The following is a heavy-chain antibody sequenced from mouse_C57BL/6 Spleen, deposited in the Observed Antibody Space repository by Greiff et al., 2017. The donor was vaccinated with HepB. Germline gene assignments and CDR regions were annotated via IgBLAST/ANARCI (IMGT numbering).Heavy chain of an antibody. CDR2: IYPRDGST. J-gene: IGHJ3*01. V-gene: IGHV1-78*01. CDR3: ARAPYYYGSTFAD. D-gene: IGHD1-1*01. CDR1: GYTFTDHT. Sequence: VQLQESDAELVKPGASVKISCKVSGYTFTDHTIHWMKQRPEQGLEWIGYIYPRDGSTKYNEKFKGKATLTADKSSSTAYMQLNSLTSEDSAVYFCARAPYYYGSTFADWGQGTLVTVSA.